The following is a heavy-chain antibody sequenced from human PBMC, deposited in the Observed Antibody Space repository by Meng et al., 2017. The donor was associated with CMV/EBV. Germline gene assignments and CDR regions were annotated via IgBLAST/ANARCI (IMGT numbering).Heavy chain of an antibody. V-gene: IGHV1-69*05. CDR2: IIPIFGTA. J-gene: IGHJ4*02. D-gene: IGHD5-24*01. CDR3: ARGDGYNQGSLDY. Sequence: SVKVSCKASGGTFSSYAISWVRQAPGQGLEWMGGIIPIFGTANYAQKFQGRVTITTDESTSTAYMELSSLRSENTAVYYCARGDGYNQGSLDYWGQGTLVTVSS. CDR1: GGTFSSYA.